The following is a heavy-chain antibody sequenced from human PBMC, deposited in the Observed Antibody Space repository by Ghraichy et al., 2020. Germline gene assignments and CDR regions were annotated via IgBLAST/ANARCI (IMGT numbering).Heavy chain of an antibody. D-gene: IGHD4-23*01. CDR3: ARGGTTVVTPAYYYGMDV. Sequence: GSLRLSCAASGFTFSDYYMSWIRQAPGKGLEWVSYISSSGSTIYYADSVKGRFTISRDNAKNSLYLQMNSLRAEDTAVYYCARGGTTVVTPAYYYGMDVWGQGTTVTVSS. V-gene: IGHV3-11*01. CDR1: GFTFSDYY. J-gene: IGHJ6*02. CDR2: ISSSGSTI.